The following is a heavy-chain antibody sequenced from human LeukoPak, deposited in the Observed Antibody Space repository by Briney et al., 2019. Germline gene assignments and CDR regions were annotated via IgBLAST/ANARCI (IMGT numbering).Heavy chain of an antibody. Sequence: PSETLSLTCTVSGGSISSYYWSWIRQPPAKGLDWIGYIHYSGSTNYNPSLKSRLAISVDTSKNQFSLKLSSVTAADTAVYYCATTSTGDYYYYYMDVWGTGTTVTVSS. V-gene: IGHV4-59*01. CDR2: IHYSGST. CDR3: ATTSTGDYYYYYMDV. D-gene: IGHD2-8*02. CDR1: GGSISSYY. J-gene: IGHJ6*03.